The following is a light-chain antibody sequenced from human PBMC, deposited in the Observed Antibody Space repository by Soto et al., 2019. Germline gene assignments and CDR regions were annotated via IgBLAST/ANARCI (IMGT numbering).Light chain of an antibody. CDR3: SSLAGSNIVV. CDR2: EVT. V-gene: IGLV2-8*01. Sequence: QSALTQPPSASGSPGQSVTISCTGTSSDVGGYNSVSWYQQHPGKAPKLMIYEVTKRPSGVPDRFSGSKSDNTASLTVSGLQAEDEAVYYCSSLAGSNIVVFGGGTKVTVL. CDR1: SSDVGGYNS. J-gene: IGLJ2*01.